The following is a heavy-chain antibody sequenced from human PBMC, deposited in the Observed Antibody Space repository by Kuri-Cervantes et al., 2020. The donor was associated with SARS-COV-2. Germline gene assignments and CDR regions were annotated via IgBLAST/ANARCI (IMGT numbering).Heavy chain of an antibody. CDR2: VKTNSGNT. Sequence: ASVKVSCKAPETTFPNYDINWVRQATGQGLEWMGMVKTNSGNTLYAQIFQGRVTMTTDTSTSTAYMELRSLRSFDTAVYYCARSHTLYGGNSSPWDYWGQGTLVTVSS. D-gene: IGHD4-23*01. J-gene: IGHJ4*02. V-gene: IGHV1-8*01. CDR1: ETTFPNYD. CDR3: ARSHTLYGGNSSPWDY.